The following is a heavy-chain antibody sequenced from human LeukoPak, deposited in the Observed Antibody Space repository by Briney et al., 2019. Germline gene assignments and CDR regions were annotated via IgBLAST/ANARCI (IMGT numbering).Heavy chain of an antibody. J-gene: IGHJ4*02. Sequence: GGSLRLSCSASGFTLRSYAMGWVRQAPGKGLEWVSAISDTGDKTYYADSVKGRFTISRNNSRNTLYLQMSRLRAEDTALFYCAKMTDSTPYSSGTFDSWGQGTLVTVSS. CDR2: ISDTGDKT. CDR3: AKMTDSTPYSSGTFDS. CDR1: GFTLRSYA. V-gene: IGHV3-23*01. D-gene: IGHD3-10*01.